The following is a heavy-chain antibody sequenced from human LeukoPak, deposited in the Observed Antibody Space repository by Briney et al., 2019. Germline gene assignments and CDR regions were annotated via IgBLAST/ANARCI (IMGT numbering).Heavy chain of an antibody. Sequence: GRSLRLSCAASGFTLDDYAMHWVRQAPGKGLEWVSGISWNSGSIGYADSVKGRFTISRDNAKNSLYLQMNSLRAEDTALYYCAKDMSRAAAGRFDYWGQGTLVTVSS. D-gene: IGHD6-13*01. CDR3: AKDMSRAAAGRFDY. CDR1: GFTLDDYA. V-gene: IGHV3-9*01. CDR2: ISWNSGSI. J-gene: IGHJ4*02.